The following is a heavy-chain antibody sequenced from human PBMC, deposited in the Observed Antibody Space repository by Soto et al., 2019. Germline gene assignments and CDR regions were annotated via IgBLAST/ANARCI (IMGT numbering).Heavy chain of an antibody. J-gene: IGHJ4*02. Sequence: LRLSCAASGFTFSSYSMNWVRQAPGKGLEWVSYISSSSSTIYYADSVKGRFTISRDNTNNTLYLQMNSLRVEDTAMYYCVREPWGFSGTWYDYWGQGTLVTVSS. CDR1: GFTFSSYS. CDR2: ISSSSSTI. CDR3: VREPWGFSGTWYDY. D-gene: IGHD6-13*01. V-gene: IGHV3-48*04.